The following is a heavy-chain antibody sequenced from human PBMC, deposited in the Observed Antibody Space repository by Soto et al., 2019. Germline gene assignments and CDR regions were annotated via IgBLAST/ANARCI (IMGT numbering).Heavy chain of an antibody. J-gene: IGHJ6*02. CDR3: ARDAPPPELRFLEWHNYDYNGMDV. Sequence: QVQVVQSGDEVKETGASVRVSCKTSGYSFTAYGITWVRQAPGQGLEWMGWISCYNGKTKYAQKVQGRVTMTTDTATSTASMDVRSLRADDTAIYSSARDAPPPELRFLEWHNYDYNGMDVWGQGTTVTVSS. V-gene: IGHV1-18*01. CDR2: ISCYNGKT. D-gene: IGHD3-3*01. CDR1: GYSFTAYG.